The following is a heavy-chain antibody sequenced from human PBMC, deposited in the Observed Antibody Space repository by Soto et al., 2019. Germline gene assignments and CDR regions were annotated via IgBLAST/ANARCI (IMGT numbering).Heavy chain of an antibody. Sequence: PGGSLRLSCAASGFTFSNYWMHWVRQAPGKGLVWVSHINTDGSTATYADSVKGRFTISRDNAKNTLYLQMNSLRAEDTAVYYCVRNTPNSDFDPWGQGTLVTVSS. J-gene: IGHJ5*02. CDR3: VRNTPNSDFDP. CDR1: GFTFSNYW. D-gene: IGHD5-18*01. V-gene: IGHV3-74*01. CDR2: INTDGSTA.